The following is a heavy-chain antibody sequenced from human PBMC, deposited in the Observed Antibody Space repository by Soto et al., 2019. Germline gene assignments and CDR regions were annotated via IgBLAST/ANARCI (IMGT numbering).Heavy chain of an antibody. CDR1: GFTFSSYS. J-gene: IGHJ6*02. CDR2: ISSSSSTI. Sequence: GGSLRLSCAASGFTFSSYSMNWVRQAPGKGLEWVSYISSSSSTIYYADSVKGRFTISRDNAKNSLYLQMNSLRDEDTAVYYCVTRLQSILYYGMDVWGQGTTVTVSS. D-gene: IGHD4-4*01. CDR3: VTRLQSILYYGMDV. V-gene: IGHV3-48*02.